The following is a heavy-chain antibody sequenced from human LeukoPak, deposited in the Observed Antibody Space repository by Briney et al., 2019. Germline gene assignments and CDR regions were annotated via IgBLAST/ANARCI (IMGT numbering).Heavy chain of an antibody. CDR3: ARSRSSYSSPPGY. CDR2: ISYDGSNK. J-gene: IGHJ4*02. D-gene: IGHD6-13*01. Sequence: GGSLRLSCAASGFTFSSYAMHWVRQAPGKGLEWVAVISYDGSNKYYADSVKGRFTISRDNSKNTLYLQMNSLRAEDTAVYYCARSRSSYSSPPGYWGQGTLVVVSS. CDR1: GFTFSSYA. V-gene: IGHV3-30-3*01.